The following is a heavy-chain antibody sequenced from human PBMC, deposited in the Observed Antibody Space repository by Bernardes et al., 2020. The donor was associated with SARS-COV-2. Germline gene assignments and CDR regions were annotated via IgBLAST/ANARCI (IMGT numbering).Heavy chain of an antibody. Sequence: SETLSLTCAVSGGSFTDYYWNWIRQPPGKGLEWIGEIHHSGSANYKPSLQSRVTMSVDTSKNQFYLKLRSVTAADTGVYFCGRGVRAPGVLYYYNGLDVWGQGTTVTVSS. D-gene: IGHD7-27*01. CDR3: GRGVRAPGVLYYYNGLDV. J-gene: IGHJ6*02. CDR1: GGSFTDYY. V-gene: IGHV4-34*01. CDR2: IHHSGSA.